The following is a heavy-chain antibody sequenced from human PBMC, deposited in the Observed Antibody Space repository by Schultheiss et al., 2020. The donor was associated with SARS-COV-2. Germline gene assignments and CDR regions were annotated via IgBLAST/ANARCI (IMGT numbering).Heavy chain of an antibody. CDR1: GGSISSGSYY. D-gene: IGHD1-26*01. J-gene: IGHJ3*02. Sequence: LRLSCTVSGGSISSGSYYWSWIRQPAGKGLEWIGRIYTSGSTNYNPSLKSRVTISVETSKNQFSLKLSSVTAADTAVYYCARRSIVGAKGAFDIWGQGTMVTVSS. V-gene: IGHV4-61*02. CDR2: IYTSGST. CDR3: ARRSIVGAKGAFDI.